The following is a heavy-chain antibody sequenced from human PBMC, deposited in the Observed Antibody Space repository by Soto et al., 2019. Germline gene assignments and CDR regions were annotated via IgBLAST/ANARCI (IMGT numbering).Heavy chain of an antibody. Sequence: EVQLVESGGGLVKPGGSLRLSCAASGFTFSSYSMNWVRQAPGKGLEWVSSISSSSSYIYYADSVKGRFTTSRDNAKNSLYLQMNSLRAEDTAVYYCARSPSMTTVSLDYWGQGTPVTVSS. V-gene: IGHV3-21*01. D-gene: IGHD4-17*01. J-gene: IGHJ4*02. CDR1: GFTFSSYS. CDR2: ISSSSSYI. CDR3: ARSPSMTTVSLDY.